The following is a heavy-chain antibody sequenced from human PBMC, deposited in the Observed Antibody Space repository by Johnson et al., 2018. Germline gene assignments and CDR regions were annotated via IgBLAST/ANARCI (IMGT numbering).Heavy chain of an antibody. CDR3: ARGSLVSGYYSRGAFEI. CDR2: IDTDGRST. Sequence: VQLVQSGGGLVQXGGSLRLSCAASGFTSTTYWMHWVRQAPGKRLVWVSRIDTDGRSTSYADSVKGRFTISRDNAKNTLYLQMNSLRVEDTAVYYCARGSLVSGYYSRGAFEIWGQGTMVTVSS. V-gene: IGHV3-74*02. J-gene: IGHJ3*02. D-gene: IGHD3-22*01. CDR1: GFTSTTYW.